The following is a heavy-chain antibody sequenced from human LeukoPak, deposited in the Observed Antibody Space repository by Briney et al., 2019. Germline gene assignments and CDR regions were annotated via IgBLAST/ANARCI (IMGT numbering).Heavy chain of an antibody. J-gene: IGHJ4*02. CDR3: ATKQWLAPPPDS. V-gene: IGHV3-74*01. CDR1: GFTFSKYW. CDR2: INTDGTVT. D-gene: IGHD6-19*01. Sequence: PGGTLRLSCAASGFTFSKYWMLWVRQAPGKGLESVSRINTDGTVTTYAASVKGRFTVSRDNADNTMFLQMNSVRDEDTAVYYCATKQWLAPPPDSWGQGTRVTVSS.